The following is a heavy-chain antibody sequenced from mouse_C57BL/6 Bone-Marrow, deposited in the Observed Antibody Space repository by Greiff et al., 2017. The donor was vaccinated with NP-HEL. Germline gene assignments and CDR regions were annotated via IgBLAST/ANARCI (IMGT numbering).Heavy chain of an antibody. V-gene: IGHV1-59*01. CDR1: GYTFTSYW. J-gene: IGHJ1*03. Sequence: QVQLQQPGAELVRPGTSVKLSCKASGYTFTSYWMHWVKQRPGQGLEWIGVIDPSDSYTNYNQKFKGKATLTVDTSSSTAYMQLSSLTSEDSAVYYCARYYREIGYFDVWGTGTTVTVSS. CDR2: IDPSDSYT. D-gene: IGHD2-12*01. CDR3: ARYYREIGYFDV.